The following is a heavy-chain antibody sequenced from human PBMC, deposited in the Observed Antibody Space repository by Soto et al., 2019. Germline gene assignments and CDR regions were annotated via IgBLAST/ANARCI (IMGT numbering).Heavy chain of an antibody. D-gene: IGHD3-10*01. Sequence: GGSLRLSCAASGFTFRTYAMSWVRQAPGKGLEWVSVISGSTGKTYYADSVKGRFTISRDNSKNTLSLQMNSLRGEDTAVYFCAKNRGSGSPYYYNMEVWGQGTMVTVSS. CDR3: AKNRGSGSPYYYNMEV. CDR1: GFTFRTYA. CDR2: ISGSTGKT. V-gene: IGHV3-23*01. J-gene: IGHJ6*02.